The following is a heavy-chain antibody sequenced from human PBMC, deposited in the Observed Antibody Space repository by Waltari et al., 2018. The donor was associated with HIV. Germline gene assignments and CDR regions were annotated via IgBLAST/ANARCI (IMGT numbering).Heavy chain of an antibody. V-gene: IGHV3-21*04. CDR3: VRDAKIVVSIPYFDP. D-gene: IGHD3-16*01. J-gene: IGHJ5*02. CDR2: ISGTSTFV. CDR1: GPTPSPYG. Sequence: DVKLVESGGGLVKTGGSLTLSWVAYGPTPSPYGLTWVRQAPGKGLEWVASISGTSTFVKYADSVKGRFTTSRDNAKNTVYLQMDSLRVEDSAIYYCVRDAKIVVSIPYFDPWGQGVLVTVSS.